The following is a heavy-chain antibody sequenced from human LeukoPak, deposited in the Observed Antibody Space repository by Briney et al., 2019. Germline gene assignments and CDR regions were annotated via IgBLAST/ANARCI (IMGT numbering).Heavy chain of an antibody. CDR2: ISSSSSYI. Sequence: GGSLRLSCAASGFTFSSYSMNWVRQAPGKGLEWVSSISSSSSYIYYADSVKGRFTISRDNAKNSLYLQMNSLRAEDTAVYYCARDSGASGSYSPFDYWGQGTLVTVSS. CDR1: GFTFSSYS. J-gene: IGHJ4*02. V-gene: IGHV3-21*01. D-gene: IGHD1-26*01. CDR3: ARDSGASGSYSPFDY.